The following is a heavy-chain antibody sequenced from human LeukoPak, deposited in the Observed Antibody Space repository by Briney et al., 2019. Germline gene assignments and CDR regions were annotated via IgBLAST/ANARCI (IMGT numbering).Heavy chain of an antibody. Sequence: GGCLRLSYAAFGFTFSTDSMNWVRLAPGNGLEWLSYTTSSSGTIYYADSVKGRFTISRDNAKNSLYLQMNSLRDEDTAVYYCARVRAGYYCDNWGRGTLVTVSS. CDR1: GFTFSTDS. V-gene: IGHV3-48*02. J-gene: IGHJ4*02. CDR2: TTSSSGTI. CDR3: ARVRAGYYCDN.